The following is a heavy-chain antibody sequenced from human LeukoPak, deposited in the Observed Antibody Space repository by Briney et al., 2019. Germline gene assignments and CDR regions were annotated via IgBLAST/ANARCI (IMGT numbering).Heavy chain of an antibody. V-gene: IGHV3-21*01. J-gene: IGHJ4*02. D-gene: IGHD1-7*01. Sequence: PGGSLRLSCAASGFTFSSYSMNWVRQAPGKGLEWVSSISSSSSYIYYADSVKGRFTITRDNDKNTLYLQMNSLRAEDTAVYYCATAGTTDYWGQGTLVTVSS. CDR3: ATAGTTDY. CDR2: ISSSSSYI. CDR1: GFTFSSYS.